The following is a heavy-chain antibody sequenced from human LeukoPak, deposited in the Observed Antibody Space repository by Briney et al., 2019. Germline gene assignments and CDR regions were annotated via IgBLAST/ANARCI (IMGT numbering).Heavy chain of an antibody. J-gene: IGHJ4*01. D-gene: IGHD1-7*01. Sequence: AETLRLSCTVSAPSFSTYYWSWIRQPPGKGPEWIGYIYYSGSSNYNPSLKNRVTISVHTSKNQFSLQLSSVTAADTAMYYCARHRRTTGTTSHYF. V-gene: IGHV4-59*08. CDR3: ARHRRTTGTTSHYF. CDR2: IYYSGSS. CDR1: APSFSTYY.